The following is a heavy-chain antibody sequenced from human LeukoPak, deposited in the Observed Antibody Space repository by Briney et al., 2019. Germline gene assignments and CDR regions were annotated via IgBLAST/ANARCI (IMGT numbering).Heavy chain of an antibody. CDR3: ATPSNYWGWGKGLPYYFDY. CDR2: IYYSGST. Sequence: SETLSLTCTVSGSSISSSSYYWGWIRQPPGTGLEWIGSIYYSGSTYYNPSLKSRVTISVDTSKNQFSLKLSSVTAADTAVYYCATPSNYWGWGKGLPYYFDYWGQGTLVTVSS. D-gene: IGHD7-27*01. J-gene: IGHJ4*02. V-gene: IGHV4-39*01. CDR1: GSSISSSSYY.